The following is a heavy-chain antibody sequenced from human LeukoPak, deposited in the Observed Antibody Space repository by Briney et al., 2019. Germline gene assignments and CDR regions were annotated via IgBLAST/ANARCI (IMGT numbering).Heavy chain of an antibody. CDR2: IIPIFGTA. CDR1: GGTFSSYA. J-gene: IGHJ4*02. V-gene: IGHV1-69*05. Sequence: SVKVSCKASGGTFSSYAISWVRQAPGQGLEWMGGIIPIFGTANYAQKFQGRVTITTDESASTAYMELSSLRSEDTAVYYCASVIVVVPAAARFDTEYYFDYWGQGTLVTVSS. D-gene: IGHD2-2*01. CDR3: ASVIVVVPAAARFDTEYYFDY.